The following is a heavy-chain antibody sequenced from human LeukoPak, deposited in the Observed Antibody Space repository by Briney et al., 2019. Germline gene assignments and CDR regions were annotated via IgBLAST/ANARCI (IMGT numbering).Heavy chain of an antibody. V-gene: IGHV3-23*01. Sequence: GGSLRLSCAASGFTFSSYAMSWVRQAPGKGLEWVSAISGIGGSTNYADSVKGRFTISRDNSKNTLYLQMNSLRAEDTAVYYCAKDLMTGYSYVVDYWGQGTLVTVSS. J-gene: IGHJ4*02. CDR2: ISGIGGST. D-gene: IGHD5-18*01. CDR3: AKDLMTGYSYVVDY. CDR1: GFTFSSYA.